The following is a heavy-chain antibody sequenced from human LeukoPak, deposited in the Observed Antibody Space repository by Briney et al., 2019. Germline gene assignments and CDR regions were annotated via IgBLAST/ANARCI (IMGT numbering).Heavy chain of an antibody. Sequence: ASVKVSCKASGYTFTSYYMHWVRQAPGQGLEWMGIINPSGGSTSYAQKFQGRVTMTRDTSTSTVYMELSSLRSEDTAVYYCAFRGPMIDQRNWFDPWGQGTQVTVSS. CDR2: INPSGGST. CDR1: GYTFTSYY. D-gene: IGHD2-21*01. CDR3: AFRGPMIDQRNWFDP. V-gene: IGHV1-46*01. J-gene: IGHJ5*02.